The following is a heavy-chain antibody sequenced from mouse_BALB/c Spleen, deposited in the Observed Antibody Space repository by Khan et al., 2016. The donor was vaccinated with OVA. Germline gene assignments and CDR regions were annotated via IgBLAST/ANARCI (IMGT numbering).Heavy chain of an antibody. CDR3: ARQGFYGMDY. V-gene: IGHV5-6*01. Sequence: EVELVESGGDLVKPGGSLKLSCAASGFTFSTYGMSWVRQTPDKRLEWVATISRGGNYTYYPDSVKGRFTISRDNAKNTLYLQMSSLKSEDTAMYYCARQGFYGMDYWGQGTSVTVSS. CDR2: ISRGGNYT. CDR1: GFTFSTYG. J-gene: IGHJ4*01.